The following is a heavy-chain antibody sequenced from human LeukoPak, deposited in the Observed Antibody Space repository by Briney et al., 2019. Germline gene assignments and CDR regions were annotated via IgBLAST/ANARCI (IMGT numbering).Heavy chain of an antibody. J-gene: IGHJ3*02. CDR1: GFTVSSNY. Sequence: GGSLRLSCAASGFTVSSNYMTWVRQAPGKGLEWVSLIYSGGSTYYADSVKGRFTISRDNSKNTLYLQMNSLRAEDAALYYCARGRELLGTFVFDIWGQGTMVTVSS. V-gene: IGHV3-53*01. CDR3: ARGRELLGTFVFDI. CDR2: IYSGGST. D-gene: IGHD1-26*01.